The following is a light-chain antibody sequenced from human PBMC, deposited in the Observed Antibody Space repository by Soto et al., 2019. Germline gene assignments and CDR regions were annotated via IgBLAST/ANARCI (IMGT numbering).Light chain of an antibody. CDR3: QQRAKWPLT. Sequence: EIVLTQSPGTLSLSPGERATLSCRASQSVSSNYLAWYQQKPGQAPRLLIYDASNRAAGIPARFSGSGSGTDFTLTISSLEPEDFAVYYCQQRAKWPLTFGGGTKVDIK. J-gene: IGKJ4*01. V-gene: IGKV3D-20*02. CDR2: DAS. CDR1: QSVSSNY.